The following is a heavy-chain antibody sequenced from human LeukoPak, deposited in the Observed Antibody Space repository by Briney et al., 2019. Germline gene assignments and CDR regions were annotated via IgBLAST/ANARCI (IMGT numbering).Heavy chain of an antibody. CDR1: GGSISSGGYY. V-gene: IGHV4-31*03. D-gene: IGHD6-19*01. Sequence: PSQTLSLTCTVSGGSISSGGYYWSWIRQHPGKGLEWIGYIYYSGSIYYDPSLKSRITISVDTSKNQFSLKLSSVTAADTAVYYCARGRSDWYNYWGQGTLVTVSS. CDR3: ARGRSDWYNY. CDR2: IYYSGSI. J-gene: IGHJ4*02.